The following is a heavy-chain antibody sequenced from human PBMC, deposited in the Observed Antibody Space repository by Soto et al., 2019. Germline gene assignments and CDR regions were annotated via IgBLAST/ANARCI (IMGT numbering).Heavy chain of an antibody. CDR2: ISASGYSA. D-gene: IGHD1-26*01. CDR3: AKNQGVELVPLATVDWFDP. CDR1: GLPFSNYA. J-gene: IGHJ5*02. V-gene: IGHV3-23*01. Sequence: GGSLRLSCAASGLPFSNYAMTWVRQAPGKGLEWVSIISASGYSAYYADSVKGRFTISRDNSKSTVYLELNNLSAEDTAVYHCAKNQGVELVPLATVDWFDPWGQGSVVTVSS.